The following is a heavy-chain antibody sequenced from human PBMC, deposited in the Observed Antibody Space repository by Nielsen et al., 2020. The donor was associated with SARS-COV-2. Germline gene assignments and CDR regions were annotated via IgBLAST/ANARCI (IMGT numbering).Heavy chain of an antibody. CDR3: ARAEPTDYDFWSGYYRNYYGMDV. CDR1: GGSISNYY. J-gene: IGHJ6*02. Sequence: SETLSLTCTVSGGSISNYYWSWIRQPAGKGLEWIGRIYTSGSTNYNPSLKSRVTISVDTSKNQFSLKLSSVTAADTAVYYCARAEPTDYDFWSGYYRNYYGMDVWGQGTTVTVS. CDR2: IYTSGST. V-gene: IGHV4-4*07. D-gene: IGHD3-3*01.